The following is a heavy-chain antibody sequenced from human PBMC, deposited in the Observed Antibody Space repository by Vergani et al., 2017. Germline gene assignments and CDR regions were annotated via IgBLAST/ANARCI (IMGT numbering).Heavy chain of an antibody. CDR1: DYTFTNYG. CDR2: ISAYNGDT. CDR3: SRGGFYTSRNDFKFYGLGV. Sequence: QVQLVQSGAEVKKPGASVRVSCKASDYTFTNYGISWVRQAPGQGLEWMGWISAYNGDTNYAQKLHGRVTMTTDASTSTAYMELRSLRSDDTAVYYCSRGGFYTSRNDFKFYGLGVWGQGTTVT. D-gene: IGHD3-3*01. V-gene: IGHV1-18*01. J-gene: IGHJ6*02.